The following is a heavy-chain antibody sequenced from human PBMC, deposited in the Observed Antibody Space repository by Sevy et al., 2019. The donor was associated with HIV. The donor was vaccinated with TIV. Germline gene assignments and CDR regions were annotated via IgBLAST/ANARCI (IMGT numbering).Heavy chain of an antibody. CDR2: INPDSGGP. CDR1: GYTFTGYY. V-gene: IGHV1-2*02. J-gene: IGHJ4*02. Sequence: ASVKVSCKASGYTFTGYYMHWMRQAPGQGLEWMGWINPDSGGPTYAPKFQGRVTLTRVTSISTAYMDLSRLKSDDTAVYYCVRDDRDGYFEYWGQGTLVTVSS. CDR3: VRDDRDGYFEY.